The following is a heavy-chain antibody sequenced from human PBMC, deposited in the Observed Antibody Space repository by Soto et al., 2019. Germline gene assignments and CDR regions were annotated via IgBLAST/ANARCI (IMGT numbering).Heavy chain of an antibody. D-gene: IGHD6-19*01. CDR3: ARVHVMVVAGSTFDY. Sequence: SETLSLTCTVSGGSISSSSYYWGWVRQPPGKGLEWIGAISYGGSTYHNPSLKSRITISVDTSNNQFSLKLTSVTAADTAVYYCARVHVMVVAGSTFDYWGHGTLVTVSS. CDR2: ISYGGST. J-gene: IGHJ4*01. CDR1: GGSISSSSYY. V-gene: IGHV4-39*07.